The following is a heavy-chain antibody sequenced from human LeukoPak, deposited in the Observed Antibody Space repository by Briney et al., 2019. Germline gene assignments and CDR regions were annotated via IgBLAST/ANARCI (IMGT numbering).Heavy chain of an antibody. Sequence: GGSLRLSCAASGFTFSSYAMSWVRQAPGKGLEWVSAISGSGGSTYYADSVKGRFTISRDNSKNTLYLQMNSLRAEDTAVYYCARDRERVEWLRGYFDYWGQGTLVTVSS. CDR1: GFTFSSYA. D-gene: IGHD5-12*01. CDR2: ISGSGGST. V-gene: IGHV3-23*01. CDR3: ARDRERVEWLRGYFDY. J-gene: IGHJ4*02.